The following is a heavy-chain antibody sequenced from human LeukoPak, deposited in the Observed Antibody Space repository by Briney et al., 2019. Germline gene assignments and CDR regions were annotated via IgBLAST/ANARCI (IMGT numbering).Heavy chain of an antibody. V-gene: IGHV1-18*01. Sequence: GASVKVSCKASGYTFTSYGISWMRQAPGQGLEWMGWISAYNGNTNYAQKLQGRVTMTTDTSTSTAYMELRSLRSDDTAVYYCAREFTYSQYYYYYYGMVVWGQGTTVTVSS. J-gene: IGHJ6*02. CDR1: GYTFTSYG. CDR3: AREFTYSQYYYYYYGMVV. CDR2: ISAYNGNT. D-gene: IGHD2-21*01.